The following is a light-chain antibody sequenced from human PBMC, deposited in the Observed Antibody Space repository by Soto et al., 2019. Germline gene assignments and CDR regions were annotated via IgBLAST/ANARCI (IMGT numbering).Light chain of an antibody. CDR1: SSDVGGYNY. CDR2: EVS. Sequence: QSALTQPASVSGSPGQSITISCTGTSSDVGGYNYVSWYQQHPGKAPKLMIYEVSNRPSGVSNRFSGSKSGNTAYLTISGLQAEDEADYNCSSYTSSSTLVVFGGGTKLTVL. V-gene: IGLV2-14*01. CDR3: SSYTSSSTLVV. J-gene: IGLJ2*01.